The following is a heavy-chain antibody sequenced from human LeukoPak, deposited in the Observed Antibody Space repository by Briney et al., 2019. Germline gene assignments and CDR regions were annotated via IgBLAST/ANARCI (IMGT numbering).Heavy chain of an antibody. CDR2: IGDSGSGG. CDR1: GFNFNYFA. J-gene: IGHJ4*02. D-gene: IGHD4-23*01. CDR3: LRIKYGGNSGYHFDY. Sequence: PGGSLRLSCSASGFNFNYFAMSWIRQAPGKRLEWVSTIGDSGSGGSYADSVRGRFTISRDNSKNIVYLQMHSLRVDDSAVYYCLRIKYGGNSGYHFDYWGQGTLVTVSS. V-gene: IGHV3-23*01.